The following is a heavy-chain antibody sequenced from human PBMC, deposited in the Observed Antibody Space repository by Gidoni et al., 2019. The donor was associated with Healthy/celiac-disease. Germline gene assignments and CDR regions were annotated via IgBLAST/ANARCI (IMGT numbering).Heavy chain of an antibody. D-gene: IGHD4-17*01. CDR3: APVDDGDNPPADY. V-gene: IGHV1-58*01. CDR1: GFVLCDSA. CDR2: IVVGNGHT. Sequence: MQLVQSGPEVKEPGTSVKVSCQASGFVLCDSAVQWVRRVRGQRLEWLGWIVVGNGHTVSSQKFQERVTITRDMTKRTVYMQLSSLRPEDTAIYYCAPVDDGDNPPADYWGQGTLVTVSS. J-gene: IGHJ4*02.